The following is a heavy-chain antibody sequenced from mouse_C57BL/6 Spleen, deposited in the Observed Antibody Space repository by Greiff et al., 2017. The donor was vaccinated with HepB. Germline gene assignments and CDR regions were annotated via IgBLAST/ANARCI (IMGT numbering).Heavy chain of an antibody. CDR2: INPGSGGT. Sequence: VQLVESGAELVRPGTSVKVSCKASGYAFTNYLIEWVKQRPGQGLEWIGVINPGSGGTNYNEKFKGKATLTADKSSSTAYMQLSSLTSEDSAVYFCARSDYEGFAYWGQGTLVTVSA. J-gene: IGHJ3*01. D-gene: IGHD2-4*01. CDR3: ARSDYEGFAY. CDR1: GYAFTNYL. V-gene: IGHV1-54*01.